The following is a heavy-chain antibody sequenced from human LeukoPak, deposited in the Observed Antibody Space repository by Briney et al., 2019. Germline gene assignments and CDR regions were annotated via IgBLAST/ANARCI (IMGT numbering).Heavy chain of an antibody. CDR1: GFSLSTNRVG. Sequence: SGPTLVNPTQTLTLTCTFSGFSLSTNRVGVGWIRQPPGKALEWLALIYWNDDKHFSPSLKSRLTITKDTSKNQVVLTMTNMDPVDTATYYCAHATLATVFDPWGQGTLVTVSS. D-gene: IGHD6-13*01. CDR3: AHATLATVFDP. CDR2: IYWNDDK. J-gene: IGHJ5*02. V-gene: IGHV2-5*01.